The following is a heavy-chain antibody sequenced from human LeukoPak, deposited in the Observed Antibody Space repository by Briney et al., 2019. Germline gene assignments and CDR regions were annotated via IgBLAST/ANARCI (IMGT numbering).Heavy chain of an antibody. CDR3: ARVWHSSGWSTVRSGFDY. J-gene: IGHJ4*02. Sequence: GSLRLSCAASGFTFSSYSMNWVRQAPGKGLEWVSYISSSSSTIYYADSVKGRFTISRDNAKNSLYLQMNSLRAEDTAVYYCARVWHSSGWSTVRSGFDYWGQGTLVTVSS. D-gene: IGHD6-19*01. CDR2: ISSSSSTI. CDR1: GFTFSSYS. V-gene: IGHV3-48*01.